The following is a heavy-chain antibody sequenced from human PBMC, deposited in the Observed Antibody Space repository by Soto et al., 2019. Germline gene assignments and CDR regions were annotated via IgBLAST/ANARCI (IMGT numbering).Heavy chain of an antibody. CDR2: ISGSGGTT. D-gene: IGHD2-15*01. Sequence: EVQLLESGGGLVQPGGSLRLSCVASGFTFSTYAMSWVRQAPREGLKWVSTISGSGGTTYYADSVKGRFTSSRDNSKTTLYLQVTSLRAEDSAKYYCARYCSPTSCTIRYGMDVWGQGTTVTVSS. V-gene: IGHV3-23*01. CDR3: ARYCSPTSCTIRYGMDV. J-gene: IGHJ6*02. CDR1: GFTFSTYA.